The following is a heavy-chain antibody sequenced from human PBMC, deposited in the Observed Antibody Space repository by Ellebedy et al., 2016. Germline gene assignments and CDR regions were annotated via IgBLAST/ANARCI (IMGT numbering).Heavy chain of an antibody. J-gene: IGHJ4*02. D-gene: IGHD2-2*01. CDR2: ISSSSTI. V-gene: IGHV3-48*04. CDR1: GFTFSSYS. CDR3: ARDAGYCSSTSC. Sequence: GESLKISXAASGFTFSSYSMNWVRQAPGKGLEWGSYISSSSTIYYADSVKGRFTISRDNAKNSLYLQMNSLRAEDTAVYYCARDAGYCSSTSCWGQGTLVTVSS.